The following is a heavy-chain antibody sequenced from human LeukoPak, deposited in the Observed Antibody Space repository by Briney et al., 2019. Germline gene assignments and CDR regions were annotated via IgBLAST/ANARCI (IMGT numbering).Heavy chain of an antibody. J-gene: IGHJ4*02. CDR3: ARDTYGDYLY. Sequence: PSETLSLTCAVSGGSISSGGYSWSWIRQPPGKGLEWIGYIYHSGSTYYNPSLKSRVTISVDRSKNQFSLKLSSVTAADTAVYYCARDTYGDYLYWGQGTLVTVSS. D-gene: IGHD4-17*01. CDR2: IYHSGST. CDR1: GGSISSGGYS. V-gene: IGHV4-30-2*01.